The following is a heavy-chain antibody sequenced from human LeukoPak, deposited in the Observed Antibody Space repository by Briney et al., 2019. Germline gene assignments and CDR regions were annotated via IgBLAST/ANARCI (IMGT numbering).Heavy chain of an antibody. CDR2: VSYDGGSK. V-gene: IGHV3-30-3*01. J-gene: IGHJ4*02. D-gene: IGHD6-13*01. Sequence: GRSLRLSCAASGFAFSSYAMHWVRQGPGKGLEWVALVSYDGGSKYYADSVKGRITISRDNSKNTLHLQMNSLRTEDTAVYYCARVKGGIAAAGNYFDYWGQGTLVTVSS. CDR1: GFAFSSYA. CDR3: ARVKGGIAAAGNYFDY.